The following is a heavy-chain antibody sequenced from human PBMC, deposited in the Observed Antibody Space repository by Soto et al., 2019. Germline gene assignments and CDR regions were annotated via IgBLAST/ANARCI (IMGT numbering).Heavy chain of an antibody. Sequence: EVQLLESGGGLVQPGGSLRLSCAASGFTFSSYAMSWVRQAPGKGLEWVSAISGSGGSTYYADSVKGRFTISRDNSKNTRYLQMNSLRAEDTAVYYCAKSDRRYSSSWAPGEFDYWGQGTLVTVSS. CDR2: ISGSGGST. J-gene: IGHJ4*02. V-gene: IGHV3-23*01. D-gene: IGHD6-13*01. CDR1: GFTFSSYA. CDR3: AKSDRRYSSSWAPGEFDY.